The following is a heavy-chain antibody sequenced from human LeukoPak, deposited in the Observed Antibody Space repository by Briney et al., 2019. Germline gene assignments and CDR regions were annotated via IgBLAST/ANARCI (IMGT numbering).Heavy chain of an antibody. V-gene: IGHV3-21*01. J-gene: IGHJ3*02. Sequence: GGSLRLSCAASGFTFSTYSMNWVRQAPGKGLEWVSSISSSSSYIFYADSMKGRFTISRDNAKNSLYLQMNSLRAEDTAVYYCARDPAYCGGDCYSGDAFDIWGQGTMVTVSS. CDR3: ARDPAYCGGDCYSGDAFDI. D-gene: IGHD2-21*02. CDR1: GFTFSTYS. CDR2: ISSSSSYI.